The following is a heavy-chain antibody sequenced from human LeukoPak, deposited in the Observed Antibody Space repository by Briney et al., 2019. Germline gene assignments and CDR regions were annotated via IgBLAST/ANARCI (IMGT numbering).Heavy chain of an antibody. CDR1: GFTFTTYW. Sequence: PGGSLRLSCAASGFTFTTYWMSWVRQAPGKGLEGMANIKQDGSEKYYVDSVKGRFTISRDSAKNSLYLQMNSLRAEDTAVYYCVRDRYDVLTGYNDAFDIWGHGTLVAVSS. V-gene: IGHV3-7*01. D-gene: IGHD3-9*01. CDR2: IKQDGSEK. J-gene: IGHJ3*02. CDR3: VRDRYDVLTGYNDAFDI.